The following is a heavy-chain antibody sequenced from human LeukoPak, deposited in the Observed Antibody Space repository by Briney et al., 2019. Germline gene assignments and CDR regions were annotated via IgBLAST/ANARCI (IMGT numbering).Heavy chain of an antibody. V-gene: IGHV4-4*02. CDR3: AREGGSYRPLDY. D-gene: IGHD3-16*02. J-gene: IGHJ4*02. Sequence: PSGTLSLTCDVSGGSITQTNYWTWVRRPPGKGLEWIGEFNLQGGTNYNPSLLRRVAISEDTSAKHVSLQMTSVTAADTAVYYCAREGGSYRPLDYSGQGTLVTVSS. CDR1: GGSITQTNY. CDR2: FNLQGGT.